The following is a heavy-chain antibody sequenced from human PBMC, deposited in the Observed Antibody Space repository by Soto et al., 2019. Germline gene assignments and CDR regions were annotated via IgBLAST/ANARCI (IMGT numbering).Heavy chain of an antibody. CDR1: GFSLSTSGMG. CDR2: IYWDDDR. Sequence: SGPTLVNPTQTLTLTCTFSGFSLSTSGMGVGWIRQPPGKALEWLALIYWDDDRRHSPSLKSRLTITKDTSKNQLVLTMTNMDPVDTATYYCARRYYDTLTGLTYCFDYWGQGNLVTVS. D-gene: IGHD3-9*01. V-gene: IGHV2-5*02. J-gene: IGHJ4*02. CDR3: ARRYYDTLTGLTYCFDY.